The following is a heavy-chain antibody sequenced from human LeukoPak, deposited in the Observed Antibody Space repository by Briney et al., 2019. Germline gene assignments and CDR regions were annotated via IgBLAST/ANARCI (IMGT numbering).Heavy chain of an antibody. J-gene: IGHJ4*02. CDR2: IKSKTDGGTT. Sequence: GGSLRLSCAASGFTFSNAWMSWVRQAPGKGLEWVGRIKSKTDGGTTDYAAPVKGRFTISRDDSKNTLYLQMNSLKTEDTAVYYCTTGGIAAAALFDYWGQGTLVTVSS. CDR1: GFTFSNAW. D-gene: IGHD6-13*01. V-gene: IGHV3-15*01. CDR3: TTGGIAAAALFDY.